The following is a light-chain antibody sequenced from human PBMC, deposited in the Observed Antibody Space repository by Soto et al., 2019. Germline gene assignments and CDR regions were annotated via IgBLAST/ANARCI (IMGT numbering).Light chain of an antibody. J-gene: IGKJ5*01. Sequence: IQLTQSPSSLSASVGDRVTITCRASQDIAIYLAWYQQKPGEAPKLLIYAASTLYGGVPSRFSGSGSGTDFALTITSLQAEDFATYYCQQSYSTPAHFGQGTRLEIK. V-gene: IGKV1-9*01. CDR3: QQSYSTPAH. CDR1: QDIAIY. CDR2: AAS.